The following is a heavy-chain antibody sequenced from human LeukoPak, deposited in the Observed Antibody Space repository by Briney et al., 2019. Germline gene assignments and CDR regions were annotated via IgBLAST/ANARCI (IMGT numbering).Heavy chain of an antibody. Sequence: PGGSLRLSCAASGFTFSSYAMSWVRQAPGKGLEWVSTISGSDDSTDYADSVKGRFTISRDNSKNTLYLQMNSLRAEDTAVYYCAKDGHCSTTTCSTAKFDYWGQGTLVTVSS. CDR2: ISGSDDST. J-gene: IGHJ4*02. CDR1: GFTFSSYA. D-gene: IGHD2-2*01. V-gene: IGHV3-23*01. CDR3: AKDGHCSTTTCSTAKFDY.